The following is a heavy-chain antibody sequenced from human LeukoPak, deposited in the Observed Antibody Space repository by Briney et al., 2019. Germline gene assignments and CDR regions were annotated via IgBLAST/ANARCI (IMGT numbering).Heavy chain of an antibody. CDR3: AKDKTHYDILPGPGAFDY. CDR1: GFTFSSYA. CDR2: ISGSGGST. Sequence: GGSLRLSCAASGFTFSSYAMSWVRQAPGKGLEWVSAISGSGGSTYYADSVMGRFTISRDNSQNTLCLQVNSLRAEDTAVYYCAKDKTHYDILPGPGAFDYWGQGTLVTVYS. D-gene: IGHD3-9*01. V-gene: IGHV3-23*01. J-gene: IGHJ4*02.